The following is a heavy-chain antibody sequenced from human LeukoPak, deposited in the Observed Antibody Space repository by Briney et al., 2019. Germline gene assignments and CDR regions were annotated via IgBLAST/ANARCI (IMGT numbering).Heavy chain of an antibody. CDR3: ARQRGPFDY. CDR2: IYYSGST. CDR1: GGSISSSSYY. J-gene: IGHJ4*02. V-gene: IGHV4-39*01. Sequence: SETLSLTCTVSGGSISSSSYYWGWIRQPQGKGLEWIVNIYYSGSTYSNPSLKSRVTISVDTSKNQFSLKLSSVTAADTAVYYCARQRGPFDYWGQGTLVTVSS.